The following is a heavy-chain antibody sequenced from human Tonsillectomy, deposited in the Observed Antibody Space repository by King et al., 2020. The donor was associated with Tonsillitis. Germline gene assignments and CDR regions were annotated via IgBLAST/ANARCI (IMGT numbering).Heavy chain of an antibody. CDR3: AREYYDFWSGYYRYYFDY. CDR1: GVTFSSYA. J-gene: IGHJ4*02. D-gene: IGHD3-3*01. Sequence: VQLVESGGGVVQPGRSLRLSCAASGVTFSSYAMHWVRQAPGKGLEWVAVISYDGSNKYYADSVKGRFTISRDNSKNTLYLQMNSLRAEDTAVYYCAREYYDFWSGYYRYYFDYWGQGTLVTVSS. CDR2: ISYDGSNK. V-gene: IGHV3-30*04.